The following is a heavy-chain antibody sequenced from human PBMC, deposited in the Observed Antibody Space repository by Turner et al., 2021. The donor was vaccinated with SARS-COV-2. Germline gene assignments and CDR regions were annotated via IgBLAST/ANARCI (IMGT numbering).Heavy chain of an antibody. CDR2: IIPIFGTA. CDR3: ASTYYDILTGYLAY. V-gene: IGHV1-69*06. Sequence: QVQLVQSGAEVKKPGSSLKVSWKASVGTFSNYAINWVRQAPGQGLEWMGGIIPIFGTANYAQKFQGRVTITADKSTSTAYMELSSLRSEDTAVYYCASTYYDILTGYLAYWGQGTLVTVSS. CDR1: VGTFSNYA. D-gene: IGHD3-9*01. J-gene: IGHJ4*02.